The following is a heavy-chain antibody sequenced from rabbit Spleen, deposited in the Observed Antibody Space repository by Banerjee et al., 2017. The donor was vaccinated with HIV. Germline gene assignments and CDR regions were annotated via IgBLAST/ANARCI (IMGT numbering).Heavy chain of an antibody. J-gene: IGHJ6*01. D-gene: IGHD1-1*01. CDR1: GFSFSSNDY. CDR3: ARDTSSSFSSYGMDL. CDR2: IAVGNSGHT. Sequence: QEQLEESGGGLVQPEGSLTLTCKASGFSFSSNDYMCWVRQAPGKGLEWIACIAVGNSGHTYYASWAKGRFTISKTSSTTVTLQMTSLTAADTATYFCARDTSSSFSSYGMDLWGPGTLVTVS. V-gene: IGHV1S45*01.